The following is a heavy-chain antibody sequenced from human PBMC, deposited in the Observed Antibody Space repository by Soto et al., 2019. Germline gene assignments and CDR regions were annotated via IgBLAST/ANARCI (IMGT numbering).Heavy chain of an antibody. CDR3: ARDLRLGNYYDSSGLIYYYYGMDV. CDR2: INPNSGGT. D-gene: IGHD3-22*01. J-gene: IGHJ6*02. Sequence: ASVKVSCKASGYTFTGYYMHWVRQAPGQGLEWMGWINPNSGGTNYAQKFQGWVTMTRDTSISTAYMELSRLRSDDTAVYYCARDLRLGNYYDSSGLIYYYYGMDVWGQGTTVTVSS. CDR1: GYTFTGYY. V-gene: IGHV1-2*04.